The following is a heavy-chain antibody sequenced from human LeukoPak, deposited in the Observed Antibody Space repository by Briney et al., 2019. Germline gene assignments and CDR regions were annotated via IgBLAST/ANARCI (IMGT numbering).Heavy chain of an antibody. CDR1: GDSVSTNSVA. D-gene: IGHD2-15*01. J-gene: IGHJ3*01. CDR2: TYYRSKWNN. V-gene: IGHV6-1*01. CDR3: ARGKYSGFDL. Sequence: SQTLSLTCAISGDSVSTNSVAWNWIRQSPSRGLEWLGRTYYRSKWNNDYAVSVKSRITINPDTSKNQFSLQLNAVTPDDTALYYCARGKYSGFDLWGQGTMVTVSS.